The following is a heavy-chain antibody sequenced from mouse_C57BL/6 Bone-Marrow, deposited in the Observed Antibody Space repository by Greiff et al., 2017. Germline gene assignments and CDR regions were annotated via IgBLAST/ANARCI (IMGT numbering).Heavy chain of an antibody. J-gene: IGHJ2*01. CDR1: GFTFSSYG. Sequence: EVMLVESGGDLVKPGGSLKLSCAASGFTFSSYGMSWVRQTPDKRLEWVATISSGGSYTYYPDSVKGRFTISRDNAKNTLYLQMSSLKSEDTAMYYCARAGGVTTVDYWGQGTTLTVSS. V-gene: IGHV5-6*01. D-gene: IGHD1-1*01. CDR2: ISSGGSYT. CDR3: ARAGGVTTVDY.